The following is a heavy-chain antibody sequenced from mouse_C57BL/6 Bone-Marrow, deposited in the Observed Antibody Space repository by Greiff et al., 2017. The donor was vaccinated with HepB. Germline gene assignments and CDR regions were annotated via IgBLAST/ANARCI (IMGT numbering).Heavy chain of an antibody. CDR1: GFTFSSYA. Sequence: EVMLVESGGGLVKPGGSLKLSCAASGFTFSSYAMSWVRQTPEKRLEWVATISDGGSYTYYPDNVKGRFTISRDNAKNNLYLQMSHLKSEDTAMYYCARERHNYYGSSYDWFAYWGQGTLVTVSA. V-gene: IGHV5-4*01. J-gene: IGHJ3*01. CDR2: ISDGGSYT. CDR3: ARERHNYYGSSYDWFAY. D-gene: IGHD1-1*01.